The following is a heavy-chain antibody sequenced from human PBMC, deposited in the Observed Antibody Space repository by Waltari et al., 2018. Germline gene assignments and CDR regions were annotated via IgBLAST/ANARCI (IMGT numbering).Heavy chain of an antibody. V-gene: IGHV1-69*01. CDR2: IIPSFGTA. J-gene: IGHJ4*02. CDR1: GGTFSSYA. Sequence: QVQLVQSGAEVKKPGSSVKVSCKASGGTFSSYAISWVRQAPGQGLEWMGGIIPSFGTANYAQKFQGRVTITADESTSTAYMELSSLRSEDTAVYYCARDGVVGDYYDSSGYYYVWGQGTLVTVSS. D-gene: IGHD3-22*01. CDR3: ARDGVVGDYYDSSGYYYV.